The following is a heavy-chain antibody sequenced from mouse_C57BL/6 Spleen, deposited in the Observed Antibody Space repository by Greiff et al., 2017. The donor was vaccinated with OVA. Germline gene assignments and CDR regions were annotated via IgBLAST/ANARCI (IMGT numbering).Heavy chain of an antibody. CDR3: ARRNYDYEEYAMDY. V-gene: IGHV1-54*01. CDR2: INPGSGGT. D-gene: IGHD2-4*01. Sequence: VQLQESGAELVRPGTSVKVSCKASGYAFTNYLIEWVKHRPGQGLEWIGVINPGSGGTNYNEKFKGKATLTADKSSSTAYMQLSSLTSEDSAVYFCARRNYDYEEYAMDYWGQGTSVTVSS. J-gene: IGHJ4*01. CDR1: GYAFTNYL.